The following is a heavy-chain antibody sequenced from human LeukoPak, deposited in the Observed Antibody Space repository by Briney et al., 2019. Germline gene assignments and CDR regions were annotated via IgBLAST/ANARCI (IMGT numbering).Heavy chain of an antibody. V-gene: IGHV4-34*01. CDR2: INHSGST. J-gene: IGHJ5*02. CDR3: ARHGPYSSSWYVGIRGNWFDP. D-gene: IGHD6-13*01. Sequence: GSLRLSCAASGFTFSDYYWSWIRQPPGKGLEWIGEINHSGSTNYNPSLKSRVTISVDTSKNQFSLKLSSVTAADTAVYYCARHGPYSSSWYVGIRGNWFDPWGQGTLVTVSS. CDR1: GFTFSDYY.